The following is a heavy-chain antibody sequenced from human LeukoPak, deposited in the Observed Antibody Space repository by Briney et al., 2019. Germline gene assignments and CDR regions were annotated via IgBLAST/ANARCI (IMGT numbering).Heavy chain of an antibody. V-gene: IGHV3-7*01. J-gene: IGHJ4*02. Sequence: PGGSLRLSCAASGFTSGDYYMSWVRQAPGKGLEWVANIRQDGSDKYYMDSVKGRFTISRDNAKNSLSLQMNSLRVEDTAVYYCARDRDCGDGGCYPHFDYWGQGVRVTVSS. D-gene: IGHD2-15*01. CDR3: ARDRDCGDGGCYPHFDY. CDR2: IRQDGSDK. CDR1: GFTSGDYY.